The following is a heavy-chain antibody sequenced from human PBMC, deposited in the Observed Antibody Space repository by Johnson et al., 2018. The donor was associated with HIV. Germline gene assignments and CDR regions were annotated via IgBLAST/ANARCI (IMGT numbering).Heavy chain of an antibody. CDR2: ITSSGSSV. Sequence: QVQLVESGGDLVKPGGSLRLSCEVSGFIFSKYNMAWIRQAPGKGLECLSYITSSGSSVYYADSVKGRFTISRDNSKNTLYLQMNSLRAEDTAVYYCARDRARWSSGWYNDAFDIWGQGTMVTVSS. CDR1: GFIFSKYN. J-gene: IGHJ3*02. V-gene: IGHV3-11*04. D-gene: IGHD6-19*01. CDR3: ARDRARWSSGWYNDAFDI.